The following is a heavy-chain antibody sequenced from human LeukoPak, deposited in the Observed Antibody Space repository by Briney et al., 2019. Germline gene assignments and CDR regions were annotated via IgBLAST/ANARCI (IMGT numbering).Heavy chain of an antibody. D-gene: IGHD3-10*01. CDR3: ARHPGPPGRGQSYFDY. J-gene: IGHJ4*02. CDR1: GGSFSGYY. V-gene: IGHV4-34*01. Sequence: PSETLSLTCAVYGGSFSGYYWSWIRQPPGKGLEWIGEINHSGSTNYNPSLKSRVTISVDTSKNQFSLKLSSVTAADTAVYYCARHPGPPGRGQSYFDYWGQGTLVTVSS. CDR2: INHSGST.